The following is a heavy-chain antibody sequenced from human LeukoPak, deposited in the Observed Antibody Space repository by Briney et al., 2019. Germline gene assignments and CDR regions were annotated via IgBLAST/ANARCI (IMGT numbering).Heavy chain of an antibody. CDR2: ISSSGSTI. D-gene: IGHD3-10*01. CDR1: GFTFSSYE. V-gene: IGHV3-48*03. CDR3: ARVRAMVRGVGYYYGMGG. Sequence: QPGGSLRLSCAASGFTFSSYEMNWVRQAPGKGLGWVSYISSSGSTIYYADSVKGRFTISRDNAKNSLYLQMNSLRAEDTAVYYCARVRAMVRGVGYYYGMGGWGPGTTVTVSS. J-gene: IGHJ6*02.